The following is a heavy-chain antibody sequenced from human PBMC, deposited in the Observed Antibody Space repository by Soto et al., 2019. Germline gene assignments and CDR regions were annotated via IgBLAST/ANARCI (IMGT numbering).Heavy chain of an antibody. CDR2: INPSGGST. CDR1: GYTFTSYY. D-gene: IGHD2-2*01. CDR3: ARDGVVPAAHYYYGMDV. J-gene: IGHJ6*02. Sequence: ASVKVSCKASGYTFTSYYMHWVRQAPGQGLEWMGIINPSGGSTSYAQKFQGRVTMTRDTSTSTVYMELSSLRPEDTAVYYCARDGVVPAAHYYYGMDVWGQGTTVTVSS. V-gene: IGHV1-46*01.